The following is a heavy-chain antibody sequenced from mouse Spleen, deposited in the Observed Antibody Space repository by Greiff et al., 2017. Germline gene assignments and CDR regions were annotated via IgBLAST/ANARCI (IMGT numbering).Heavy chain of an antibody. V-gene: IGHV1-54*01. D-gene: IGHD1-2*01. CDR1: GYAFTNYL. CDR2: INPGSGGT. Sequence: VQLQQSGAELVRPGTSVKVSCKASGYAFTNYLIEWVKQRPGQGLEWIGVINPGSGGTNYNEKFKGKATLTADKSSSTAYMQLSSLTSEDSAVYFCARGTTATAMDYWGQGTSVTVSS. CDR3: ARGTTATAMDY. J-gene: IGHJ4*01.